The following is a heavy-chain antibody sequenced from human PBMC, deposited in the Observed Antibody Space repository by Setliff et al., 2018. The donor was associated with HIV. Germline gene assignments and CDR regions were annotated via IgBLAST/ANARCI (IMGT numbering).Heavy chain of an antibody. D-gene: IGHD3-22*01. V-gene: IGHV3-48*01. Sequence: LRLSCAASGFTFSTYAMSWVRQAPGKGLEWVSYISSSSATMYYADSVKGRFTIFRDNAKNSLYLQMNSLRAEDTAVYYCARGTGDTSGYYYYSEYFQNWGQGTLVTVSS. CDR1: GFTFSTYA. CDR3: ARGTGDTSGYYYYSEYFQN. J-gene: IGHJ1*01. CDR2: ISSSSATM.